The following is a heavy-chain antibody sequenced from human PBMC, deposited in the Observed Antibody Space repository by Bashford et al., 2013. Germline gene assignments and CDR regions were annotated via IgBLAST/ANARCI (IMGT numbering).Heavy chain of an antibody. V-gene: IGHV4-30-2*01. CDR1: GGSISSGGYS. Sequence: SETPRPSPAPVSGGSISSGGYSWSWIRQPPGKGLEWIGYIYHSGEHLLQPVPQESSHHISRQVQETSSPLKLSSVTAADTAVYYCARGFWWVTTREVDAFDIWGPRGQW. CDR2: IYHSGEH. D-gene: IGHD4-17*01. CDR3: ARGFWWVTTREVDAFDI. J-gene: IGHJ3*02.